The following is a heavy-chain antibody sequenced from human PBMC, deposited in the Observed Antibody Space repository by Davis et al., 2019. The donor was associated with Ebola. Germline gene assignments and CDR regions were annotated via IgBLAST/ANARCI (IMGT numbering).Heavy chain of an antibody. V-gene: IGHV4-38-2*02. CDR3: ARFDGRADPVGY. D-gene: IGHD5-24*01. J-gene: IGHJ4*02. CDR1: GYSISSGYY. CDR2: IYHSGST. Sequence: PGGSLRLSCTVSGYSISSGYYWGWIRQPPGKGLEWIGSIYHSGSTYYNPSLKSRVTISVDTSKNQFSLKLSSVTAADTAVYYCARFDGRADPVGYWGQGTLVTVSS.